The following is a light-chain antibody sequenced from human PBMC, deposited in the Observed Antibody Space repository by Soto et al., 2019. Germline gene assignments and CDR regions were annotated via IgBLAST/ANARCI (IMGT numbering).Light chain of an antibody. CDR1: QTISSW. J-gene: IGKJ1*01. CDR2: KAS. V-gene: IGKV1-5*03. Sequence: DSTLTHSPTILSRSDRVRVTSACRASQTISSWLAWYQQKPGKAPKLLIYKASTLKSGVPSRFSGSGSGTEFTLTISSLQPDDFATYYXQHYNSYSEAXXQGTKVDNK. CDR3: QHYNSYSEA.